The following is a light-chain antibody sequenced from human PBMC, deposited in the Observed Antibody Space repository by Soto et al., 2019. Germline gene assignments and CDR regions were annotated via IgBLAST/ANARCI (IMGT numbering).Light chain of an antibody. CDR3: CSYGGSRAV. CDR1: SSDVGSHNL. V-gene: IGLV2-23*02. CDR2: EVS. J-gene: IGLJ7*01. Sequence: QSALTQHASVSGSPGQSITISCTGTSSDVGSHNLVSWYQQHPGQAPKLMIYEVSKRPLGVSARFSASKSGNAASLTISGLQAEDEAGYYCCSYGGSRAVFGAGTQLTVL.